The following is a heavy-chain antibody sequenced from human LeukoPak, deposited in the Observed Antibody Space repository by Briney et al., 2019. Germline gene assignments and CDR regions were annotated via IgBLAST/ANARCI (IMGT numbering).Heavy chain of an antibody. CDR2: IYTSGST. CDR1: GGSISSGSYY. CDR3: ARAFETPEYSSSSPVEDPYYFDY. J-gene: IGHJ4*02. D-gene: IGHD6-6*01. Sequence: SQTLSLTCTVSGGSISSGSYYWSWIRQPAGKGLEWIGRIYTSGSTNYNPSLKSRVTISVDTSKNQFSLKLSSVTAADTAVYYCARAFETPEYSSSSPVEDPYYFDYWGQGTLVTVSS. V-gene: IGHV4-61*02.